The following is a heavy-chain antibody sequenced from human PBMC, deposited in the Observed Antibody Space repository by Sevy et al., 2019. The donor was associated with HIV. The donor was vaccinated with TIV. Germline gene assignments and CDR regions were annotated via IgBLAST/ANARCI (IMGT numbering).Heavy chain of an antibody. J-gene: IGHJ5*01. CDR3: ARDHNTGWCNWFDS. CDR2: MPYDGSKS. D-gene: IGHD3-9*01. Sequence: GGSLRLSCAVSGFNVNNYGMHWVRQAPGKGLEWVAMMPYDGSKSNYVDSVKGRFTISRDYSENTLYLQMNNLRVEDTAVYYCARDHNTGWCNWFDSWGQGTLVTVSS. V-gene: IGHV3-30*02. CDR1: GFNVNNYG.